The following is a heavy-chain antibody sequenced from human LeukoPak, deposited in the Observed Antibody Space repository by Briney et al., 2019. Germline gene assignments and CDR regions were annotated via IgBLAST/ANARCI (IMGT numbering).Heavy chain of an antibody. J-gene: IGHJ4*02. V-gene: IGHV3-48*01. CDR3: ARDLGATIFDLDY. CDR2: ISSIGSTI. D-gene: IGHD1-26*01. Sequence: GGSLRLSCAASGFTFSTYTMNWVRQAPGKGLEWVSSISSIGSTIYYADSVKGRFTISRDNAKNSLYLQMNSLRVEDTAVYYCARDLGATIFDLDYWGQGTLVTVSS. CDR1: GFTFSTYT.